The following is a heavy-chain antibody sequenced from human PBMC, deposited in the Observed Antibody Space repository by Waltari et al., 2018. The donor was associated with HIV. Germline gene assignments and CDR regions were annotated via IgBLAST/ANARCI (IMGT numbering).Heavy chain of an antibody. Sequence: EVRLVESGGGPVQPGGSLRLSCSASGFTISLYNMNWVRQTPGKGLEWVAYISGDGKNKYYADSVKGRFIISKDNGQNFLHLQMDRLSVDDSAKYFCVREVTSSKVMNYWGQGTPVIVSS. CDR1: GFTISLYN. CDR2: ISGDGKNK. J-gene: IGHJ4*02. V-gene: IGHV3-48*03. CDR3: VREVTSSKVMNY. D-gene: IGHD2-21*02.